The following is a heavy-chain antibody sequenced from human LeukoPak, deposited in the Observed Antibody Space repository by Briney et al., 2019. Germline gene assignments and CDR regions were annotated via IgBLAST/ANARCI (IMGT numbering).Heavy chain of an antibody. Sequence: GGSLRLSCAAPGFTLSSYAMTWVRQAPGKGLEWVSAISGSGGSTYYADSVKGRFTISRDNSKNTLYLQMNSLRAEDTAVYYCAKVFYGSGSHYDAFDIWGQGTMVTVSS. CDR2: ISGSGGST. CDR3: AKVFYGSGSHYDAFDI. D-gene: IGHD3-10*01. CDR1: GFTLSSYA. J-gene: IGHJ3*02. V-gene: IGHV3-23*01.